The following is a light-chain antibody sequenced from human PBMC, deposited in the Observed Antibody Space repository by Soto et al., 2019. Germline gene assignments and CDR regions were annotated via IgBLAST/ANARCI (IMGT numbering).Light chain of an antibody. CDR1: QSISSW. V-gene: IGKV1-5*01. Sequence: GDRITITCRASQSISSWLAWYQQKPGKAPKLLIYDASSLESGVPSRFSGSGSGTEFTLPISSLQPDEFATYYCQQYKSYWTFGQGTKVDI. CDR2: DAS. CDR3: QQYKSYWT. J-gene: IGKJ1*01.